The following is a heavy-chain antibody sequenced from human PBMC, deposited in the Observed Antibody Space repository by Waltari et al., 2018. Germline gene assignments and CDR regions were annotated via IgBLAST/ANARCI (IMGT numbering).Heavy chain of an antibody. CDR3: RYWNDERRRDY. CDR1: GFPLRRNW. J-gene: IGHJ4*02. Sequence: EVQLVESGGGLVQPGGSLSLARTAPGFPLRRNWMTWVRQAPGKGREYVGNIKEDGTETHYVDSVKGRFTISRDNARNLVWLQMDSLRAEDTAVYYCRYWNDERRRDYWGRGTLVTVSS. D-gene: IGHD1-1*01. V-gene: IGHV3-7*03. CDR2: IKEDGTET.